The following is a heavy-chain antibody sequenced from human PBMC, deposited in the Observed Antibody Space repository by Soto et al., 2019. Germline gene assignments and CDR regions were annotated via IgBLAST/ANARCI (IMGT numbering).Heavy chain of an antibody. Sequence: QVQLVESGGGVVQPGRSLRLSCAASGFTFSSYGMHWVRQAPGNGLEWVAVISYDGSNKYYADSVKGRFTISRDNSKNTLYLQMNSLRAEDTAVYYCAKDGSGSWYFDYWGQGTLVTVSS. CDR1: GFTFSSYG. V-gene: IGHV3-30*18. D-gene: IGHD6-19*01. CDR3: AKDGSGSWYFDY. J-gene: IGHJ4*02. CDR2: ISYDGSNK.